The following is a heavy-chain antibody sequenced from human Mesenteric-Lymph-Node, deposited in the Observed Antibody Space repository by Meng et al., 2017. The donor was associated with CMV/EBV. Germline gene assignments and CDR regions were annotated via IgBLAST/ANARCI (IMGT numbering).Heavy chain of an antibody. V-gene: IGHV7-4-1*02. J-gene: IGHJ4*02. CDR2: INTNTGNP. Sequence: FTSYAIHWVRQAPGQGLEWMGWINTNTGNPTYAQVFTGRFVFSLDTSVSTAYLQISSLKAEDTAVYYCARERDKYYDILTGYYQFDYWGQGNLVTVSS. CDR3: ARERDKYYDILTGYYQFDY. D-gene: IGHD3-9*01. CDR1: FTSYA.